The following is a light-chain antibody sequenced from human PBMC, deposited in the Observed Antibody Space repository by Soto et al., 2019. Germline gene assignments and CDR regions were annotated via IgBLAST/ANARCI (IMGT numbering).Light chain of an antibody. CDR2: GAS. V-gene: IGKV3-20*01. Sequence: EIVLTQSPGTLSLSPGETATLSCRASQSITSNFLGWYQQRPGQAPRLLIYGASSMATGIPDRFTGSGSGTDFTLTISRLDPEDFAVYYCQQYGSSPWTFGQGTKVQIK. CDR3: QQYGSSPWT. J-gene: IGKJ1*01. CDR1: QSITSNF.